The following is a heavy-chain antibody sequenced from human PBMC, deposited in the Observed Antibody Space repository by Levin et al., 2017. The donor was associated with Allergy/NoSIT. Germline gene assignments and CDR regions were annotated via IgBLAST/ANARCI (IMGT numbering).Heavy chain of an antibody. V-gene: IGHV3-30-3*01. D-gene: IGHD2-21*02. Sequence: HPGGSLRLSCAASGFTFSSYAMHWVRQAPGKGLEWVAVISYDGSNKYYADSVKGRFTISRDNSKNTLYLQMNSLRAEDTAVYYCARGTASLHIVVVTAILGEFDYWGQGTLVTVSS. CDR1: GFTFSSYA. CDR3: ARGTASLHIVVVTAILGEFDY. J-gene: IGHJ4*02. CDR2: ISYDGSNK.